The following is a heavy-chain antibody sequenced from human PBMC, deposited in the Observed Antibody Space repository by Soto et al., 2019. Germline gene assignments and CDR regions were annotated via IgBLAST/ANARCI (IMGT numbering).Heavy chain of an antibody. CDR1: GYTFTSYG. Sequence: QVQLVQSGAEVKKPGASVKVSCKASGYTFTSYGISWVRQAPGQGLEWMGWISAYNGNTHYAQKLQGRVTMTTDTSTSTAYMELRSLRSDDTAVYYCARRWAGIAAAGTPYNWFDPWGQGTLVTVSS. CDR2: ISAYNGNT. J-gene: IGHJ5*02. V-gene: IGHV1-18*01. D-gene: IGHD6-13*01. CDR3: ARRWAGIAAAGTPYNWFDP.